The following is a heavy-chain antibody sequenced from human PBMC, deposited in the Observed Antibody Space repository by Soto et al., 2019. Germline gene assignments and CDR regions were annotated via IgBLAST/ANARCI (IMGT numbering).Heavy chain of an antibody. V-gene: IGHV1-24*01. CDR3: TTYPGDYSFDH. CDR2: FDPDEAET. CDR1: GYTLNEVA. Sequence: QVQLVQSGAEVKKPGASVKVSCKVSGYTLNEVAMHWVRQAPGKGLEWLGGFDPDEAETIYAQHFQGRVTMTEDTSTDTVYMELSSLRSEDTALYFCTTYPGDYSFDHWGQGTLVTVSS. D-gene: IGHD4-17*01. J-gene: IGHJ5*02.